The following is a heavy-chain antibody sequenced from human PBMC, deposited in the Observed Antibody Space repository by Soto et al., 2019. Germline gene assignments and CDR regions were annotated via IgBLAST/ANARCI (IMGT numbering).Heavy chain of an antibody. CDR3: ARGTALELQLAYYFDY. J-gene: IGHJ4*02. D-gene: IGHD1-7*01. CDR2: INHSGST. CDR1: GGSFSGYY. Sequence: GPGPGLSSETLSLTCAVYGGSFSGYYWSWIRQPPGKGLEWIGEINHSGSTNYNPSLKSRVTISVDTSKNQFSLKLSSVTAADTAVYYCARGTALELQLAYYFDYWGQGTLVTVSS. V-gene: IGHV4-34*01.